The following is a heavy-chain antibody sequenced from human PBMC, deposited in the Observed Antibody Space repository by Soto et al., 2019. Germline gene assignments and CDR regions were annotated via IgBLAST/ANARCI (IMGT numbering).Heavy chain of an antibody. D-gene: IGHD3-16*01. CDR2: ITGGGDDT. CDR3: AKGSAKGPPYYFAF. CDR1: GFTFRGYA. V-gene: IGHV3-23*01. Sequence: GGSLRLSCEGSGFTFRGYAMSWVRQPPGKGLEWVTAITGGGDDTYHSDSVKGRFTISRDNSKNTLYLQMNSLRAEDTAVYYCAKGSAKGPPYYFAFWGRGTLVTVSS. J-gene: IGHJ4*02.